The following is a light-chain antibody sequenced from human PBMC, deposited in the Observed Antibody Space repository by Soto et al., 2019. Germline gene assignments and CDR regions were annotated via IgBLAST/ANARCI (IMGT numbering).Light chain of an antibody. V-gene: IGKV1-39*01. J-gene: IGKJ1*01. Sequence: IQMTQSPSSLSASLGDRVTISCLASQSISNHLNWYQQKPGKAPKLLIFAASSLQSGVPSRFSGSRSGPDFTLTISSLQPEDFATYYCQQSYSSPPTFGQGTKVDIK. CDR2: AAS. CDR3: QQSYSSPPT. CDR1: QSISNH.